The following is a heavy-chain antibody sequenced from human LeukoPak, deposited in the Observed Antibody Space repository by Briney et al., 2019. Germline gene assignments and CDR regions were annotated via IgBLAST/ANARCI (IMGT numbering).Heavy chain of an antibody. CDR2: ITSSGSTI. J-gene: IGHJ4*02. CDR1: GFTFSDYY. Sequence: AGGSLRLSCAASGFTFSDYYMSWIRQAPGRGLEWISYITSSGSTIYYADSVKGRFTISRDNAKNSLFLQMNSLRAEDTAVYYCARGGTYYDILTGYYPPLWYWGQGTLVTVSS. D-gene: IGHD3-9*01. CDR3: ARGGTYYDILTGYYPPLWY. V-gene: IGHV3-11*04.